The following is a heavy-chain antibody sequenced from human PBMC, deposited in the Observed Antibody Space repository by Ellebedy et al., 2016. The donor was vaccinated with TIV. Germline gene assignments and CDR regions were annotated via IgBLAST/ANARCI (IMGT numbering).Heavy chain of an antibody. CDR1: GFTFSRYG. Sequence: GESLKISCAVSGFTFSRYGMHWVRQAPGKGLEWVAVISYEGSKKYYADSVKGRFTISRDNSKNILYLQMKSLRDDDTAVYYCARAVGTSGTGAPYWGQGTLVSVSS. CDR2: ISYEGSKK. CDR3: ARAVGTSGTGAPY. V-gene: IGHV3-30*03. D-gene: IGHD3-10*01. J-gene: IGHJ4*02.